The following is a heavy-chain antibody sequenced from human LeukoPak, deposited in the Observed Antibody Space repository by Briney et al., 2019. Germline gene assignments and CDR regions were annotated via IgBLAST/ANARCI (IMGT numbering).Heavy chain of an antibody. CDR3: ARVRGYCSSTICYRYYFDY. CDR1: GYSISSSYY. D-gene: IGHD2-2*01. CDR2: IYHSGST. J-gene: IGHJ4*02. Sequence: SETLSLTCTVSGYSISSSYYWGWIRQPPGKGLEGIGTIYHSGSTYYNPSLKSRVTISVDTSKNQFSLKLTSVTAADTAVYYCARVRGYCSSTICYRYYFDYWGQGTLVTVSS. V-gene: IGHV4-38-2*02.